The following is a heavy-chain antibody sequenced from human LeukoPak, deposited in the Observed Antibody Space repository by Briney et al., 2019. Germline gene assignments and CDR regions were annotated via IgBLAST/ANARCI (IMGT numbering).Heavy chain of an antibody. D-gene: IGHD1-26*01. CDR2: IKQDGSER. CDR3: AREYSGSYHFDY. V-gene: IGHV3-7*03. Sequence: GGSLRLPCAASGFTFSSYWMSWVRQAPGKGPEWVANIKQDGSERYYVDSVKGRFTISRDNAKNSLYLQMNSLRAEDTAVYYCAREYSGSYHFDYWGQGTLVTVSS. CDR1: GFTFSSYW. J-gene: IGHJ4*02.